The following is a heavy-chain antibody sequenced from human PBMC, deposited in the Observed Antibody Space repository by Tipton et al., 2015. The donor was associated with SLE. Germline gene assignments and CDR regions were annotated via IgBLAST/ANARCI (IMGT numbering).Heavy chain of an antibody. D-gene: IGHD2-15*01. CDR1: GGSISSSSYY. Sequence: LSLTCTVSGGSISSSSYYWGWIRQPPGKGLEWIGSIYYSGSPYYNPSLKSRVTISVDTSKNQFSLKLSSVTAADTAVYYCARGYCSGGSCSRWSYFDLWGRGTLVPVSS. CDR3: ARGYCSGGSCSRWSYFDL. V-gene: IGHV4-39*07. J-gene: IGHJ2*01. CDR2: IYYSGSP.